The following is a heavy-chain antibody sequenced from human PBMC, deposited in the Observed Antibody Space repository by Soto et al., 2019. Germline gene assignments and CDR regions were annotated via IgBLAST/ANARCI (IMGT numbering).Heavy chain of an antibody. CDR1: GGSITSRSYY. J-gene: IGHJ4*02. D-gene: IGHD6-13*01. Sequence: SETLSLTCTVSGGSITSRSYYWGWIRQPPGKGLEWIGSIYYSGNAYYNPSLKSRVAVSVDTSKNQFSLKVTSVTATDTAVYNCARHKDTSSRYLLPDFWGQGTLVTVSS. V-gene: IGHV4-39*01. CDR2: IYYSGNA. CDR3: ARHKDTSSRYLLPDF.